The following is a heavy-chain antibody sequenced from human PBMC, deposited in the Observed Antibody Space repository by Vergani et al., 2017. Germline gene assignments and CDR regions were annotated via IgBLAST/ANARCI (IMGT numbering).Heavy chain of an antibody. D-gene: IGHD3-3*01. CDR1: GDSVSSNSAA. J-gene: IGHJ4*02. CDR3: ARGKYDFWSGIVFDY. CDR2: TYYRSKWYN. Sequence: QVQLQQSGPGLVKLSQTLPLTSPTSGDSVSSNSAAWNWFRQSPSRGLEWLGRTYYRSKWYNDYAVSVKSRITINPDTSKNQFSLQLNSVTPEDTAVYYCARGKYDFWSGIVFDYWGQGTLVTVSS. V-gene: IGHV6-1*01.